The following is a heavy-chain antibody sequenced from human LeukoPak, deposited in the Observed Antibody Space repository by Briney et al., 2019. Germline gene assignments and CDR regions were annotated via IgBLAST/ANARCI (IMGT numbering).Heavy chain of an antibody. V-gene: IGHV4-39*01. D-gene: IGHD6-19*01. CDR1: GGSISSSSYY. CDR2: IYYSGST. CDR3: ASVGSAGGPIFWYFDL. Sequence: SETLSLTCTVSGGSISSSSYYWGWIRQPPGKGLERIGSIYYSGSTYYSPSLKSRITISVDTSKDQFSLKLTSVTAADTAVYYCASVGSAGGPIFWYFDLWGRGTLVTVSS. J-gene: IGHJ2*01.